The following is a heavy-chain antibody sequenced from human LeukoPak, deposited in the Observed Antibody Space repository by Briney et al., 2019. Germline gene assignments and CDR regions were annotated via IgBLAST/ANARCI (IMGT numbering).Heavy chain of an antibody. V-gene: IGHV4-39*07. J-gene: IGHJ4*02. CDR3: ARDLIVVVPDY. CDR1: GGSISSSSYY. D-gene: IGHD3-22*01. CDR2: IYYSGST. Sequence: SETLSLTCTVSGGSISSSSYYWGWIRQPPGKGLEWIGSIYYSGSTYYNSSLKSRVTISVDTSKNQFSLKLSSVTAADTAVYYCARDLIVVVPDYWGQGTLVTVSS.